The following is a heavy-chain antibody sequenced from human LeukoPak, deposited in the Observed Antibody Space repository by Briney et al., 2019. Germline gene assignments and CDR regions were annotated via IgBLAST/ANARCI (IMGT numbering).Heavy chain of an antibody. D-gene: IGHD2-15*01. V-gene: IGHV3-48*01. Sequence: GSLRLSCAASGFTFSSYSMNWVRQAPGKGLEWVSYISSSSSTIYYADSVKGRFTISRDNAKNSLYLQMNSLRAEDTAVYYCARDRQDVVFDAFGIWGQGTMVTVSS. CDR1: GFTFSSYS. CDR3: ARDRQDVVFDAFGI. CDR2: ISSSSSTI. J-gene: IGHJ3*02.